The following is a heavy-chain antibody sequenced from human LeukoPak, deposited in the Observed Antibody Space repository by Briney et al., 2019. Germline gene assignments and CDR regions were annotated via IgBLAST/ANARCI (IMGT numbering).Heavy chain of an antibody. D-gene: IGHD3-22*01. Sequence: PGGSLRLSCAASGFTFSSYGMHWVRQAPGKGLEWVAFIRYDGSNKYYADSVKGRFTISRDNSKNTLYLQMNSLRAEDTAVYYCAKDLYYYDSSGSDGFDYWGQGTLVTVSS. CDR2: IRYDGSNK. J-gene: IGHJ4*02. V-gene: IGHV3-30*02. CDR3: AKDLYYYDSSGSDGFDY. CDR1: GFTFSSYG.